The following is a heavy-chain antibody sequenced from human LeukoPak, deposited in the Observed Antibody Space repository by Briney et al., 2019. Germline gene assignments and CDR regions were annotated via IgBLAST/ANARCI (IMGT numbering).Heavy chain of an antibody. J-gene: IGHJ6*02. Sequence: ASVTVSCKASGYNFISYYMHWVRQAPGQGLEWMGLINPSGDSTSYAQKFQDRVTMTRDTSTSTVYMELSSLKSEDTAVYYCAREDVVLVDAVRYYYYGMDVWGQGTTVTVSS. CDR3: AREDVVLVDAVRYYYYGMDV. D-gene: IGHD2-8*01. CDR1: GYNFISYY. CDR2: INPSGDST. V-gene: IGHV1-46*01.